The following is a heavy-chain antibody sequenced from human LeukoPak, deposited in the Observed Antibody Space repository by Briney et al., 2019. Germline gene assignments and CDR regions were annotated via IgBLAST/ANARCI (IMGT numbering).Heavy chain of an antibody. V-gene: IGHV4-34*01. CDR1: AGSFSGYY. CDR2: INHSGST. CDR3: AIAVAGYFDY. J-gene: IGHJ4*02. D-gene: IGHD6-19*01. Sequence: SETLSLTCAVYAGSFSGYYWSCVRHPPGKGLEWIGEINHSGSTNYNPSLKSRVTISVDTSKNQFSLKLSSVTAADTAVYYCAIAVAGYFDYWGQRTLVTVSS.